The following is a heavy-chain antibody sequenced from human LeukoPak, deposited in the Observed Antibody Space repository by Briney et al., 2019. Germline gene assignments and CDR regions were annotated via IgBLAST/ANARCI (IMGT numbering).Heavy chain of an antibody. J-gene: IGHJ4*02. CDR3: AREGCSSTSCFSYYFDY. D-gene: IGHD2-2*01. Sequence: SETLSLTCTVSGGSISSYYWSWIRQPPGKGLEWIGYIYYSGSTNYNPSLKSRVTISVDTSKNQFSLKLSSVTAADTAVYYCAREGCSSTSCFSYYFDYWGQGTLVTVSS. CDR1: GGSISSYY. V-gene: IGHV4-59*01. CDR2: IYYSGST.